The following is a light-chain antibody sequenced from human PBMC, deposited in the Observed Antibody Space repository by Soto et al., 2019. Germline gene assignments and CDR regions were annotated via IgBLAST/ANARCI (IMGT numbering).Light chain of an antibody. CDR3: QAWDSSNVV. Sequence: SYELTQPPSVSVSNGQTASIPCSGDKLGDKYACWYQQKPGQSPVLVIYQDSKRPSGIPERFSGSNSENTATLTISGTQALDEADYYGQAWDSSNVVFGGGTKVTVL. J-gene: IGLJ2*01. CDR2: QDS. V-gene: IGLV3-1*01. CDR1: KLGDKY.